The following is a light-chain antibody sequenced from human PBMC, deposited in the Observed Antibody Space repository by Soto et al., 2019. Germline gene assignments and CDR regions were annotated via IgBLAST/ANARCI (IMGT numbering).Light chain of an antibody. CDR2: DPS. CDR3: QQYNNWPWT. Sequence: EIVMTQSPATLSVSPGERATLSCRASQTVNSNLAWYQKKPGQAPRLLMYDPSTRATGIPARFSGSGSGTDFTLTISSLQSEDFAVYYCQQYNNWPWTFGQGTKVEIK. CDR1: QTVNSN. J-gene: IGKJ1*01. V-gene: IGKV3-15*01.